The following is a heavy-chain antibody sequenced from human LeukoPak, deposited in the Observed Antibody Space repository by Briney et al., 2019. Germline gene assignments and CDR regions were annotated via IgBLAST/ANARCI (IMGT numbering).Heavy chain of an antibody. Sequence: GGSLRRSCAASGFTFSSYWMTWVRQAPGKGLEWVANIKLDGSEKYYVDSVKGRFTISRDNAKSSLYLQMNSLRAEDTAVYYCATEHYYGSGRLDPWGQGTLVTVSS. CDR3: ATEHYYGSGRLDP. D-gene: IGHD3-10*01. CDR2: IKLDGSEK. CDR1: GFTFSSYW. V-gene: IGHV3-7*03. J-gene: IGHJ5*02.